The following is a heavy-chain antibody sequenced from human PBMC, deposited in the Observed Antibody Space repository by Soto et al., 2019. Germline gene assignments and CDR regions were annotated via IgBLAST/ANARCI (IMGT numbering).Heavy chain of an antibody. D-gene: IGHD6-6*01. J-gene: IGHJ4*02. CDR1: GYTFSSYG. Sequence: QVQLVQSGAEVKKPGASVRVSCKASGYTFSSYGINWVRQAPGQGPEWMGWVSPKNGNTNYAQKLQGRVTMTTDTSTSTAYMELTSLRYDDTALYFCARAPLSSSSAGFSVYWGQGTLVTVSS. CDR3: ARAPLSSSSAGFSVY. CDR2: VSPKNGNT. V-gene: IGHV1-18*04.